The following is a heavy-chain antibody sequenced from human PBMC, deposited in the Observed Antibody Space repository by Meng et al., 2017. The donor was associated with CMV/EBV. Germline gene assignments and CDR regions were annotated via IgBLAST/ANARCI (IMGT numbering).Heavy chain of an antibody. CDR2: INPNSGGT. CDR1: GYTFTGYY. D-gene: IGHD3-22*01. V-gene: IGHV1-2*02. CDR3: ARDRRTENYMAYYYDSSGGIDY. Sequence: ASVKVSCKASGYTFTGYYMHWVRQAPGQGLEWMGWINPNSGGTNYAQEFQGRVTMTRDTSISTAYMELSRLRSDDTAVYYCARDRRTENYMAYYYDSSGGIDYWGQGTLVTVSS. J-gene: IGHJ4*02.